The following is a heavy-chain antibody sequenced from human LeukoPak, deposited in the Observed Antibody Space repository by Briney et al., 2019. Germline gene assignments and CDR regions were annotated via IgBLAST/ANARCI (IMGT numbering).Heavy chain of an antibody. J-gene: IGHJ6*02. CDR3: ARDFRLPQAGRPYGMDV. Sequence: GSLRLSCAASGFTFGSYCMNWVRQAPGKGLEWGSYISTSSSIIYYADSVKGRFTISRDNAKSSLYLQMISLRDEDTAVYYCARDFRLPQAGRPYGMDVWGQGTTVTVSS. CDR1: GFTFGSYC. D-gene: IGHD1-1*01. CDR2: ISTSSSII. V-gene: IGHV3-48*02.